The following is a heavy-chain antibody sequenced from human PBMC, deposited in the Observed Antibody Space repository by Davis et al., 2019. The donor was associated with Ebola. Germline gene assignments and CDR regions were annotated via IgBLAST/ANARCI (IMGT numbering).Heavy chain of an antibody. CDR2: INPNSGGT. Sequence: ASVPVSCMASGYTFIGYYMHWVRHPPGQGLEWMGWINPNSGGTNYAQKFQGWVTMTRDTSISTAYMELSRLRSDDTAVYYCARAIAAAGTPPSTYWGQVTLVTVSS. V-gene: IGHV1-2*04. CDR1: GYTFIGYY. CDR3: ARAIAAAGTPPSTY. D-gene: IGHD6-13*01. J-gene: IGHJ4*02.